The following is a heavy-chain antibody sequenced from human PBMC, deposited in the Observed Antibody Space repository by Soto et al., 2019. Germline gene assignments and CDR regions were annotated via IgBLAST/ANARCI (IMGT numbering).Heavy chain of an antibody. V-gene: IGHV3-64D*06. D-gene: IGHD2-15*01. CDR2: ISSNGGST. CDR1: GFTFSCYA. Sequence: PGGSLRLSCSASGFTFSCYAMHWVRQAPGTGLEYVSAISSNGGSTYYADSVKGRFTISRDNSKNTLYLQMSSLRAEDTAGYYCVKTRGIRGFDPWGQGTLVTVSS. CDR3: VKTRGIRGFDP. J-gene: IGHJ5*02.